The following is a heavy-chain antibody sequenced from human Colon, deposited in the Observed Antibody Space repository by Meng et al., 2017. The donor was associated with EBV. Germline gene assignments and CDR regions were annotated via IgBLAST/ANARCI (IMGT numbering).Heavy chain of an antibody. CDR3: VRVRGDFDY. D-gene: IGHD3-16*01. J-gene: IGHJ4*02. V-gene: IGHV4-39*07. Sequence: HLRLPESGPGLVNPSDALSLTCIFSGDSVSDTNHFWGWVRQAPGKGLEWVGSINSNWNTYSNPSLTSRVTMSLDTSKNQFSLKLSSVTAADTAVYYCVRVRGDFDYWGQGTLVTVSS. CDR2: INSNWNT. CDR1: GDSVSDTNHF.